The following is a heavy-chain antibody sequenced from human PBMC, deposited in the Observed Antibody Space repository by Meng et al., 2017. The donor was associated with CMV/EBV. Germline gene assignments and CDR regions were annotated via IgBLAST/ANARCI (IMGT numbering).Heavy chain of an antibody. V-gene: IGHV2-5*01. CDR2: IYWNDDK. D-gene: IGHD3-10*01. J-gene: IGHJ4*02. CDR1: GFSLSTSGVG. CDR3: AHRRQHLQGRGFDY. Sequence: SGPTLVKPPHTLTLTCTFSGFSLSTSGVGVGWIRQPPGKALEWLALIYWNDDKRYSPSLKSRLTITKDTSKNQVVLTMTNMDPVDTATYYCAHRRQHLQGRGFDYWGQGTLVTVSS.